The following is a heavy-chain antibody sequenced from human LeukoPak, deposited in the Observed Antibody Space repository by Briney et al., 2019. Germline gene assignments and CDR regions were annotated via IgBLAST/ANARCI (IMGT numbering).Heavy chain of an antibody. J-gene: IGHJ4*02. V-gene: IGHV4-39*01. CDR1: GGSISSSSYY. D-gene: IGHD5-18*01. Sequence: SETRSLTCTVSGGSISSSSYYWGWIRQPPGKGLEWIGSIYYSGSTYYNPSLKSRVTISADTSKNQFSLKLSSVTAADTAVYYCARGRYSGYSYGYVQYFDYWGQGTLVTVSS. CDR2: IYYSGST. CDR3: ARGRYSGYSYGYVQYFDY.